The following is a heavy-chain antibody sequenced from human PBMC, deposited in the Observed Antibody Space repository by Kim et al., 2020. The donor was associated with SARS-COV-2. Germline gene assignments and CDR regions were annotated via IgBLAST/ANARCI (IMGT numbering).Heavy chain of an antibody. CDR2: INHSGST. CDR1: GGSFSGYY. CDR3: ARDCYDSSGYTNWFDP. J-gene: IGHJ5*02. D-gene: IGHD3-22*01. Sequence: SETLSLTCAVYGGSFSGYYWSWIRQPPGKGLEWIGEINHSGSTNYNPSLKSRVTISVDTSKNQFSLKLSSVTAADTAVYYCARDCYDSSGYTNWFDPWGQGTLVTVSS. V-gene: IGHV4-34*01.